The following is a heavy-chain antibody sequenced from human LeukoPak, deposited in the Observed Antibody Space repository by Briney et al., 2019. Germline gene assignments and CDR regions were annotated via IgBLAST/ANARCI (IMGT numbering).Heavy chain of an antibody. V-gene: IGHV3-30*18. D-gene: IGHD2-15*01. CDR1: GLTFGRHW. CDR3: AKKPRYCSGGSCYHLSYFDY. CDR2: ISYDGSNK. J-gene: IGHJ4*02. Sequence: GGSLRLSCAASGLTFGRHWMSWVRQAPGKGLEWVAVISYDGSNKYYADSVKGRFTISRDNSKNTLYLQMNSLRAEDTAVYYCAKKPRYCSGGSCYHLSYFDYWGQGTLVTISS.